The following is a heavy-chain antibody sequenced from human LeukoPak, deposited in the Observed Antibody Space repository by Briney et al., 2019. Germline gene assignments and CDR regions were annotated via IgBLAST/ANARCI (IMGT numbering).Heavy chain of an antibody. Sequence: PGGSLRLSCAASGFSFSDYSMSWIRQAPGKGLEWISYVSSSGSGSTIYYADSVKGRFTISRDNAKNSLYLQMNSLRAEDTAVYYCARGTQSWYGDYWGQGTLVTVSS. D-gene: IGHD6-13*01. CDR2: VSSSGSGSTI. J-gene: IGHJ4*02. CDR3: ARGTQSWYGDY. V-gene: IGHV3-11*04. CDR1: GFSFSDYS.